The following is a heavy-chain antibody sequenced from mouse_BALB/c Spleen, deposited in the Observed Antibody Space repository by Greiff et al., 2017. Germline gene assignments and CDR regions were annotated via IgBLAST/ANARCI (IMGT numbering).Heavy chain of an antibody. V-gene: IGHV1S81*02. CDR2: INPSNGRT. CDR1: GYTFTSYW. CDR3: ARPILLRYYFDY. D-gene: IGHD1-1*01. Sequence: VQLQQPGAELVKPGASVKLSCKASGYTFTSYWMHWVKQRPGQGLEWIGEINPSNGRTNYNEKFKSKATLTVDKSSSTAYMQLSSLTSEDSAVYYCARPILLRYYFDYWGQGTTLTVSS. J-gene: IGHJ2*01.